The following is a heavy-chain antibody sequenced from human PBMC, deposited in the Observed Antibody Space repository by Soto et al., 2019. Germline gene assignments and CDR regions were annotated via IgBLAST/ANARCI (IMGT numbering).Heavy chain of an antibody. V-gene: IGHV3-23*01. D-gene: IGHD3-10*01. CDR1: GFPFKNYA. CDR2: ISNVDHST. CDR3: AKFQGSTFYPLDY. Sequence: QLLESGGGLVQPGGSLRLPGAAFGFPFKNYALGWVRQAPGKGLEWVSAISNVDHSTYNAASVKGRFTISRDNSKNTLFLLMNSLTVEDSAIYYCAKFQGSTFYPLDYWGQGTLVTVAS. J-gene: IGHJ4*02.